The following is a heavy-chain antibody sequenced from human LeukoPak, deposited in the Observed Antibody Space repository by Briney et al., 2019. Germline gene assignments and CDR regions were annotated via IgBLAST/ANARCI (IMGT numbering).Heavy chain of an antibody. J-gene: IGHJ4*02. CDR3: ARRGYYYDSSGYNY. CDR2: IIPIFGTA. V-gene: IGHV1-69*13. Sequence: SVKVSCKASGGTFSSYAISWVRQAPGQGLEWMGGIIPIFGTANYAQKFQGRVTITADESSSTAYMELSSLRSEDTAVYYCARRGYYYDSSGYNYWGQGTLVTVSS. D-gene: IGHD3-22*01. CDR1: GGTFSSYA.